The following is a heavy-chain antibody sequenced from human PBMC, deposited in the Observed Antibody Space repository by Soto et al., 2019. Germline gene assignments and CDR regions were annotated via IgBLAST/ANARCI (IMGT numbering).Heavy chain of an antibody. CDR1: GYTFTSYG. D-gene: IGHD2-2*01. V-gene: IGHV1-18*01. CDR2: ISAYNGNT. CDR3: ARDRTRRYCSSTSCYPWYFDL. Sequence: QVQLVQSGAEVKKPGASVKVSCKASGYTFTSYGISWVRQAPGQGLEWMGWISAYNGNTNYAQKLQGRVTMTTDTSTSTAYMELMSLRSADTAVYYCARDRTRRYCSSTSCYPWYFDLWGRGTLVTVSS. J-gene: IGHJ2*01.